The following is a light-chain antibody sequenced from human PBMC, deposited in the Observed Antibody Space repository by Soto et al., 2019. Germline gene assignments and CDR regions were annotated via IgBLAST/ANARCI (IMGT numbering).Light chain of an antibody. CDR3: LQDYSFPLT. J-gene: IGKJ4*01. CDR1: QRISTY. Sequence: DIQMTQSPSSLSASVGDRVTITFRASQRISTYLNWYQQKPGKAPKLLIYGASTLQGGVPSGFSGSGSGTDFILTISSLQPEDFATYYCLQDYSFPLTFGGGTKVDIK. V-gene: IGKV1-39*01. CDR2: GAS.